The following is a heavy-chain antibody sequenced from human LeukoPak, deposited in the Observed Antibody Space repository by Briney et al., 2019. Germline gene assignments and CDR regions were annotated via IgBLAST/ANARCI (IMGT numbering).Heavy chain of an antibody. D-gene: IGHD5-24*01. J-gene: IGHJ4*02. CDR2: IYYSGST. CDR3: ARDQGDGLDY. Sequence: SETLSLTCTASGGSISSYYWSWIRQPPGKGLEWIGYIYYSGSTHYNPSLKSRVTISVDTSKNQFSLKLSSVTAADTAVYYCARDQGDGLDYWGQGTLVTVSS. CDR1: GGSISSYY. V-gene: IGHV4-59*01.